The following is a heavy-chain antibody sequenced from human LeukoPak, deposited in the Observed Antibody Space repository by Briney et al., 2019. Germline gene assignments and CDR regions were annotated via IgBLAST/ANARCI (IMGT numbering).Heavy chain of an antibody. CDR3: ARDPGVRWLVGFDY. V-gene: IGHV3-33*01. CDR2: IWYDGSNK. J-gene: IGHJ4*02. CDR1: GFSFSTYG. Sequence: GGSLRLSCAAAGFSFSTYGMHWVGQAPGKGLEWVADIWYDGSNKYYEDSVKGRFTISRDNSKNTLYLQMNSLRAEDTAVYYCARDPGVRWLVGFDYWGQGTLVTVSS. D-gene: IGHD6-19*01.